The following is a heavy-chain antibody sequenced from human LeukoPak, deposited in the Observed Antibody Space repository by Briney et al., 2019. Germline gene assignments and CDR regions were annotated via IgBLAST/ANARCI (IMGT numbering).Heavy chain of an antibody. D-gene: IGHD3-10*01. V-gene: IGHV1-18*01. CDR2: ISAYNGNT. CDR3: AKSITMVRGPNRDAFDI. J-gene: IGHJ3*02. CDR1: GYTFTSYG. Sequence: ASVKVSCKASGYTFTSYGISWVGQAPGQGLEWMGWISAYNGNTNYAQKLQGRVTMTTDTSTSTAYMGLRSLRSDDTAVYYCAKSITMVRGPNRDAFDIWGQGTMVAVSS.